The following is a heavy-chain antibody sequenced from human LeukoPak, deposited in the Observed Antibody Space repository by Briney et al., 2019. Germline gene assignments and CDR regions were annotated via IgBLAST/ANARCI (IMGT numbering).Heavy chain of an antibody. CDR1: GFTFSSYW. J-gene: IGHJ4*02. CDR2: IKQDGSEK. CDR3: ARDTSPGYYDFWSGYPFLDY. D-gene: IGHD3-3*01. V-gene: IGHV3-7*01. Sequence: GGSLRLSCAASGFTFSSYWMSWVRQAPGKGLEWEANIKQDGSEKYYVDSVKGRFTISRDNAKNSLYLQMNSLRAEDTAVYYCARDTSPGYYDFWSGYPFLDYWGQGTLVTVSS.